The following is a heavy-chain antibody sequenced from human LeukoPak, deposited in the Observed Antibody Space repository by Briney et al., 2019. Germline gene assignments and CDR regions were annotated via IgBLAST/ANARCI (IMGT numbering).Heavy chain of an antibody. Sequence: SETLSLTCTVSGYSISSGYYWGWIRQPPGKGLEWIGSIYHSGSTYYNPSLKSRVTISVDTSKNQFSLKLSSVTAADTAVYYCARGRGLLWFGELLGLHYYYYMDVWGKGTTVTVSS. CDR1: GYSISSGYY. CDR3: ARGRGLLWFGELLGLHYYYYMDV. CDR2: IYHSGST. D-gene: IGHD3-10*01. V-gene: IGHV4-38-2*02. J-gene: IGHJ6*03.